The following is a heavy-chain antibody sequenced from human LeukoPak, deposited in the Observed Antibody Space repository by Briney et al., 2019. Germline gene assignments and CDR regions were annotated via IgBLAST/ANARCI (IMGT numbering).Heavy chain of an antibody. CDR2: INPSGGST. Sequence: ASVKVSCKASGYTFTSYYIHWVRQAPGQGLEWMGMINPSGGSTSYAQKFQGRVTMTRDTSTSTVYTELSSLRSEDTAVYYCAREPRGYSSNDAFDIWGQGTMVTVSS. D-gene: IGHD5-18*01. J-gene: IGHJ3*02. CDR3: AREPRGYSSNDAFDI. CDR1: GYTFTSYY. V-gene: IGHV1-46*01.